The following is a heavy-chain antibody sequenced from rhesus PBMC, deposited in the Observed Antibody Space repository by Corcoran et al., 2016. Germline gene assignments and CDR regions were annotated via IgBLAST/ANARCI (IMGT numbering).Heavy chain of an antibody. D-gene: IGHD1-20*01. CDR3: ARGLEQP. Sequence: QVQLQESGPGLVKPSETLSLTCAVSGGSLSSSNWWSWIRQPPGKGLEWIWYISGSSGSTYYNPSLKSRGTISTDTSKNQFSLKLSSVTAADTAVYYCARGLEQPWGQGVLVTVSA. CDR1: GGSLSSSNW. J-gene: IGHJ4*01. V-gene: IGHV4-65*01. CDR2: ISGSSGST.